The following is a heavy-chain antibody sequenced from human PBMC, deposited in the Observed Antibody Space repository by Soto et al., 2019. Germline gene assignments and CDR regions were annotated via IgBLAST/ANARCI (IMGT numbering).Heavy chain of an antibody. Sequence: QVQLVESGGGLVEPGGSLRLSCAASGFRFSDHYMTWIRQAPGKWLEWVSKISGDATTTHYADSVKGRFTVSRDNAKNSVYLQMNSLRAEDTAVYYCASDPYYYASGFWGQGTLVTVSS. J-gene: IGHJ4*02. CDR3: ASDPYYYASGF. CDR1: GFRFSDHY. V-gene: IGHV3-11*01. D-gene: IGHD3-10*01. CDR2: ISGDATTT.